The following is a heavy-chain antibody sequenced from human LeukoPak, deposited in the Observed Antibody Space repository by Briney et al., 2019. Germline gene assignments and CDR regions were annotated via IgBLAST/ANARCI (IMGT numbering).Heavy chain of an antibody. Sequence: GGSLRLSCAASGFTFSSYARSWVRQAPGKGLEGVSAISCSGGSTYYADSVKGRLTIFIDNFKNMLYLQMNSTRAEDTAVYYCAKDMGYYDSSGYYYGFDYWGQGTLVTVSS. CDR3: AKDMGYYDSSGYYYGFDY. J-gene: IGHJ4*02. V-gene: IGHV3-23*01. CDR1: GFTFSSYA. D-gene: IGHD3-22*01. CDR2: ISCSGGST.